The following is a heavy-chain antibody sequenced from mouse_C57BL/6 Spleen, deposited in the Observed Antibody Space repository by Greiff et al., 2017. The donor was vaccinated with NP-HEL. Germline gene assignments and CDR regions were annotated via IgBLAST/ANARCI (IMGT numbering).Heavy chain of an antibody. V-gene: IGHV1-50*01. CDR1: GYTFTSYW. Sequence: VQLQQSGAELVKPGASVKLSCKASGYTFTSYWMQWVKQRPGQGLEWIGEIDPSDSYTNYNQKFKGKATLTVDTSSSTAYMQLSSLTSEDSAVYDCARGGSSYDYWGQGTTLTVSS. J-gene: IGHJ2*01. CDR3: ARGGSSYDY. CDR2: IDPSDSYT. D-gene: IGHD1-1*01.